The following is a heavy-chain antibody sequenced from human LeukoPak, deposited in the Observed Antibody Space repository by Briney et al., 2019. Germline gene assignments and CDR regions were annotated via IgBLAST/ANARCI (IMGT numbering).Heavy chain of an antibody. CDR3: ARVSSSWYQDWYFDL. V-gene: IGHV4-59*10. J-gene: IGHJ2*01. D-gene: IGHD6-13*01. CDR1: GGSISSYY. CDR2: IDTSGNT. Sequence: SETLSLTCAVYGGSISSYYWSWIRQPAGKGLEWIGRIDTSGNTNYKPSLKSRVTMSVDTSKNQFSLKLSSVTAADTAVYYCARVSSSWYQDWYFDLWGRGTLVTVSS.